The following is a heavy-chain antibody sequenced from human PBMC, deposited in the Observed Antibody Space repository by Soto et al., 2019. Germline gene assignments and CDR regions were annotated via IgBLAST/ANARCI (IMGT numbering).Heavy chain of an antibody. V-gene: IGHV3-23*01. CDR2: ISGSGGST. D-gene: IGHD3-22*01. Sequence: GGSLRLSCAASGFTVSSYAMRWVRQAPGKGLEWVSAISGSGGSTYYADSVKGRFTISRDNSKNTLYLQMNSLRAEDTAVYYCAKYYYDSSSIFGLIDYWGQGTLVTFSS. CDR3: AKYYYDSSSIFGLIDY. J-gene: IGHJ4*02. CDR1: GFTVSSYA.